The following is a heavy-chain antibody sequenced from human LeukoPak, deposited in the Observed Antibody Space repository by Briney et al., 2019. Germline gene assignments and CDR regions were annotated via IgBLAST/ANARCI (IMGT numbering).Heavy chain of an antibody. CDR2: IDNSGHST. V-gene: IGHV3-23*01. D-gene: IGHD2-8*01. Sequence: TGGSLRLSRAASGFSFNSYAMSWVRQAAGKGLEWVSGIDNSGHSTYYADSVKGRFTISRDNSKNTLYLQMNSLRAEDMAVYYCAKDFGNCINGVCYGAPFDYWGQGTLVTVSS. CDR1: GFSFNSYA. J-gene: IGHJ4*02. CDR3: AKDFGNCINGVCYGAPFDY.